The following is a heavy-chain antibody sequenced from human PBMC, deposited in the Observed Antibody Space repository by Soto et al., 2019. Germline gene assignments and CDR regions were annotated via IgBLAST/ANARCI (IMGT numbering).Heavy chain of an antibody. D-gene: IGHD4-4*01. CDR3: AKSLDIHYKNWFDP. Sequence: GGSLRLSCAAAGFTFSSAAMNWVRQAPGKGLEWVSIISGSDSRTYYADSVKGRFTISRDNSKNTLYLDMDSLRAEDTAVYYCAKSLDIHYKNWFDPWGQGTLVTVSS. V-gene: IGHV3-23*01. CDR2: ISGSDSRT. J-gene: IGHJ5*02. CDR1: GFTFSSAA.